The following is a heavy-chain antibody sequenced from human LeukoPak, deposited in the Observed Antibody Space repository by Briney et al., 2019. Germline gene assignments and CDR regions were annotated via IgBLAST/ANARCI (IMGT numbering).Heavy chain of an antibody. J-gene: IGHJ4*02. CDR2: INQDGNRE. Sequence: AGGSLRLSCRVSGITFSRYWMSWVRQAPGKGLEWVANINQDGNRENYVDSVKGLFSISRDNAKNSLFLQMHSLRAEDTAVYYCATTFPYCSDGTCALGGQGTLVTVSS. CDR1: GITFSRYW. V-gene: IGHV3-7*01. D-gene: IGHD2-15*01. CDR3: ATTFPYCSDGTCAL.